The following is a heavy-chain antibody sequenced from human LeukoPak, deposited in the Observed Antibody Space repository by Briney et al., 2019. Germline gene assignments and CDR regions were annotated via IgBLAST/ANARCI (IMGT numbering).Heavy chain of an antibody. CDR1: GGSFSGYY. CDR3: ARGVGYSSSWYSF. J-gene: IGHJ4*02. V-gene: IGHV4-34*01. Sequence: PSETLSLTCAVYGGSFSGYYWSWIRQPPGKGLEWIGEINRSGSTNYNPSLKSRVTISVDTSKNQFSLKLSSVTAADTAVYYCARGVGYSSSWYSFWGQGTLVTVSS. CDR2: INRSGST. D-gene: IGHD6-13*01.